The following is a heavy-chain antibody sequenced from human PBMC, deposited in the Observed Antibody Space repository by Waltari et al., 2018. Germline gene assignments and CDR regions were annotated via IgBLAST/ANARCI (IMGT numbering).Heavy chain of an antibody. CDR1: GFTFSTYA. V-gene: IGHV3-23*01. J-gene: IGHJ6*02. CDR2: ISDGGDTT. Sequence: EVQVLESGGGLVQPGGSLRLSCAASGFTFSTYAMTWVRQAPGKGLEWVSSISDGGDTTYYSGSVKGRFTISRDNSRNTLFLQMNSLRAEDTALYYCVKDWTGDSCSQGCMDVWGQGTTVTVSS. D-gene: IGHD2-21*01. CDR3: VKDWTGDSCSQGCMDV.